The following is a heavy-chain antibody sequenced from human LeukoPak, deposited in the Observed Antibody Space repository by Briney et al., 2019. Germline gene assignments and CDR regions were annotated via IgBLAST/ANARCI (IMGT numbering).Heavy chain of an antibody. J-gene: IGHJ4*02. Sequence: GGSLRLSCAASGFTFSSYSMNWVRQAPGKGLEWVSSISRSSSYIYYADSVKGRFTISRGNAKNSLYLQMNSLRAEDTAVYYCARTGYCSGGSCWYFDYWGQGTLVTVSS. CDR3: ARTGYCSGGSCWYFDY. V-gene: IGHV3-21*01. D-gene: IGHD2-15*01. CDR1: GFTFSSYS. CDR2: ISRSSSYI.